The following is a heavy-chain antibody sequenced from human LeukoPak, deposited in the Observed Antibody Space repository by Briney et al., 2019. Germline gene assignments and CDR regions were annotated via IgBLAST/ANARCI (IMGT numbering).Heavy chain of an antibody. CDR2: MNPNSGNT. Sequence: GASVKVSCKASGYTFTSYDINWVRQATGQGLEWMGWMNPNSGNTGYAQKFQGRVTMTRNTSISTAYMELSSLRSEDTAVYYCATSKSYYYGSGSYWGFDYWGQGTLVTVSS. V-gene: IGHV1-8*01. J-gene: IGHJ4*02. D-gene: IGHD3-10*01. CDR1: GYTFTSYD. CDR3: ATSKSYYYGSGSYWGFDY.